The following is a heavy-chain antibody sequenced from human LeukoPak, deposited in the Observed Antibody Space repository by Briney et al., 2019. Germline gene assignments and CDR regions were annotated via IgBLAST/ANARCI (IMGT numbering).Heavy chain of an antibody. Sequence: GSSLRLSCAASGFTFDDYAMHWVRQAPGQGLEWVSGISWNSGSIRYADSVKGRFTISRDNAKNSLYLQMNSLRAEDTALYYCAKDIGYYGSGSYYNDPYYDYGMDVWGQGTTVTVSS. CDR2: ISWNSGSI. D-gene: IGHD3-10*01. J-gene: IGHJ6*02. CDR1: GFTFDDYA. V-gene: IGHV3-9*01. CDR3: AKDIGYYGSGSYYNDPYYDYGMDV.